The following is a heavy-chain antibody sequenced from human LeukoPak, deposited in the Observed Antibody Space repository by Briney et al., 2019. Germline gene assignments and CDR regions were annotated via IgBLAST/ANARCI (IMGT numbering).Heavy chain of an antibody. J-gene: IGHJ6*03. D-gene: IGHD2-2*01. CDR3: ARLHHEGSSPYYYMDV. V-gene: IGHV1-2*02. CDR2: INPNSGGT. Sequence: GASVKVSCKASGYTFTGYYMHWVRQAPGQGLEWMGWINPNSGGTNYAQKFQGRVTMTRDTSISTAYMELSRLRSDDTAVYYCARLHHEGSSPYYYMDVWGKGTTVTVSS. CDR1: GYTFTGYY.